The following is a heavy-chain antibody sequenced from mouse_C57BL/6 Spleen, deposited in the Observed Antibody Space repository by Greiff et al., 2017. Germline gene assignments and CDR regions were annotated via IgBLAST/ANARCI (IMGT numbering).Heavy chain of an antibody. CDR2: IYPRSGNT. CDR1: GYTFTSYG. Sequence: QVQLQQSGAELARPGASVKLSCKASGYTFTSYGISWVKQRTGQGLEWIGEIYPRSGNTYYNEKFKGKATLTADKSSSTAYMELRSLTSEDSAVYFCARGDGYDEGSYWGQGTTLTVSS. J-gene: IGHJ2*01. V-gene: IGHV1-81*01. CDR3: ARGDGYDEGSY. D-gene: IGHD2-2*01.